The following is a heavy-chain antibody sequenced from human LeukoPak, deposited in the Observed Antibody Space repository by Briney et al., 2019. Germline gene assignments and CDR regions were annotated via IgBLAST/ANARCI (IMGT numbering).Heavy chain of an antibody. CDR2: ISYDGSNK. D-gene: IGHD1-26*01. Sequence: PGGSLRLSCAASGFTFSSYAMHWVRQAPGKGVEWVAVISYDGSNKYYADSVKGRFTISRDNSKNTLYLQMNSLRAEDTAVYYCARDGSIVGATTWFDPWGQGTLVTVSS. V-gene: IGHV3-30-3*01. CDR3: ARDGSIVGATTWFDP. J-gene: IGHJ5*02. CDR1: GFTFSSYA.